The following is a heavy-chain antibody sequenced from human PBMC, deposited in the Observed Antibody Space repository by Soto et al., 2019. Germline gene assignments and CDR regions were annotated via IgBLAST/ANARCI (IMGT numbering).Heavy chain of an antibody. D-gene: IGHD2-15*01. CDR2: IIAILGIA. J-gene: IGHJ5*02. V-gene: IGHV1-69*02. Sequence: QVQLRQSGAEVKKPGSSVKVSCKASGGTFSSYSISWVRQAPGQGLEWMGRIIAILGIANYAQKFQGRITITADKPTSTAYMALNSLRAEDTTVYYCARAQVYCSGVSCYRGWFDPWGQGTLVTVSS. CDR1: GGTFSSYS. CDR3: ARAQVYCSGVSCYRGWFDP.